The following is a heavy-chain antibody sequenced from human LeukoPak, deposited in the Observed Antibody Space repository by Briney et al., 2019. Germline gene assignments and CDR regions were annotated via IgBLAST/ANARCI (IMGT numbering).Heavy chain of an antibody. CDR2: INPNSGGT. V-gene: IGHV1-2*02. J-gene: IGHJ4*02. CDR1: GYTFTSYD. CDR3: ARGGDYYDSSGYYNSNY. D-gene: IGHD3-22*01. Sequence: GASVKVSCKASGYTFTSYDINWVRQATGQGLEWMGWINPNSGGTNYAQKFQGRVTMTRDTSISTAYMELSRLRSDDTAVYYCARGGDYYDSSGYYNSNYWGQGTLVTVSS.